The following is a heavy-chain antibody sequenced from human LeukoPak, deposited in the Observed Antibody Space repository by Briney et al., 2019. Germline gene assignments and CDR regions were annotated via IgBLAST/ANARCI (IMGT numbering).Heavy chain of an antibody. CDR1: GGSMSSYY. D-gene: IGHD4-17*01. J-gene: IGHJ4*02. CDR2: MYYSGST. Sequence: PSETLSLTCIVSGGSMSSYYWSWIRQPPGKGLEWIGYMYYSGSTNYNYNPSLKSRVTISVDTSKNQFSLKLSSVTAADTAVYYCARGGTMTTVPLWGQGTLVTLSS. CDR3: ARGGTMTTVPL. V-gene: IGHV4-59*08.